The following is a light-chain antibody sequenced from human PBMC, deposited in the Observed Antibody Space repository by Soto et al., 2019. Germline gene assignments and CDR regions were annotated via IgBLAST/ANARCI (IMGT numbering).Light chain of an antibody. J-gene: IGKJ1*01. CDR3: QQRSQCPWT. V-gene: IGKV3-11*01. CDR2: GAS. CDR1: QNVFNEY. Sequence: EPVLTQPPGALALSPGEGATLSTRASQNVFNEYLVWYQKKPGQAPRLVIYGASSRATGIPVRFSGGASGTDYTLPISSPEPKDFAVYYCQQRSQCPWTFGQGTEVDI.